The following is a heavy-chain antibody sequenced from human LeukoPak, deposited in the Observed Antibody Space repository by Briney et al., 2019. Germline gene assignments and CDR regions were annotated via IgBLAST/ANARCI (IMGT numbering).Heavy chain of an antibody. D-gene: IGHD4-17*01. J-gene: IGHJ3*02. CDR1: GFTFSTYP. CDR3: ARDLYGDYEVGAFDI. Sequence: GGSLRLSCAASGFTFSTYPMNWVRQPPGKGLEWVSYISSPRTTIYYADSVKGRFTISRDNTGNSLYLQMNSLRAEDTAVYYCARDLYGDYEVGAFDIRGQGTMVTVSS. V-gene: IGHV3-48*01. CDR2: ISSPRTTI.